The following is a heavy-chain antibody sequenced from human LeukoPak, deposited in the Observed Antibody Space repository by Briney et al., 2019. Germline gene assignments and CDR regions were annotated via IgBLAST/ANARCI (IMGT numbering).Heavy chain of an antibody. Sequence: TETQSLTCTVSGGSISTYYWNWIRQPPGKGLEWVGYIHSGSTNYDPSLKSRVTISVDTSKNQFSLKLSSVTAADTAVYYCARRPWGGMDVWGQGTTVTVSS. V-gene: IGHV4-59*01. CDR3: ARRPWGGMDV. CDR1: GGSISTYY. J-gene: IGHJ6*02. D-gene: IGHD1-26*01. CDR2: IHSGST.